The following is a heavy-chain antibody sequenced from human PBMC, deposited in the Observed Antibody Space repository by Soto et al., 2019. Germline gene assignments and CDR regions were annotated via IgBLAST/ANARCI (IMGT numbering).Heavy chain of an antibody. CDR2: IYYDGNT. J-gene: IGHJ4*02. D-gene: IGHD2-8*01. Sequence: QLQLQESGPGLVKPSETLSLTCIVSGGSITSSSHYWGWIRQPPGKGLESIGNIYYDGNTYYNPSLKSRVTISLATSKNQFSRRLNSVTAADTAVYYCARSSIVPRLLMSPFDYWGQGTLVTVSS. CDR3: ARSSIVPRLLMSPFDY. V-gene: IGHV4-39*01. CDR1: GGSITSSSHY.